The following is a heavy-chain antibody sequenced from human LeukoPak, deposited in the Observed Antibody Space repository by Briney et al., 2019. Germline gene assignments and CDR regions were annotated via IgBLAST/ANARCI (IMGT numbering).Heavy chain of an antibody. D-gene: IGHD3-10*01. V-gene: IGHV3-11*01. CDR3: AKDRGSSGSYYTFDY. CDR1: GFTFSDYY. CDR2: ISSSGSTI. J-gene: IGHJ4*02. Sequence: GGSLRLSCAASGFTFSDYYMSWIRQAPGKGLEWVSYISSSGSTIYYADSVKGRFTISRDNAKNSLYLQMNSLRAEDTAVYYCAKDRGSSGSYYTFDYWGQGTLVTVSS.